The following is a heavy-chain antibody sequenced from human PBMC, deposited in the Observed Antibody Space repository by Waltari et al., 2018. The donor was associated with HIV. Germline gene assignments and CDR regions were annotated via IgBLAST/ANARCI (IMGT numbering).Heavy chain of an antibody. CDR2: TNAGNGNT. CDR1: GYTFTKYA. Sequence: QVQLVQSGAEVKKPGASVKVSCKASGYTFTKYAVHWVRQAPGQRLEWMGWTNAGNGNTKYSQKFQGRVTIIRDTSASTAYMEMSSLRSEDTAVYYCARDLLSTAGTNYWGQGTLVTVSS. J-gene: IGHJ4*02. V-gene: IGHV1-3*01. CDR3: ARDLLSTAGTNY. D-gene: IGHD6-19*01.